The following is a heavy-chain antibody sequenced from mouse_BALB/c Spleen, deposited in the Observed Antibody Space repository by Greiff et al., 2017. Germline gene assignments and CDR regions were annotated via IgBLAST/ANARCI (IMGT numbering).Heavy chain of an antibody. CDR2: ISSGGGNT. CDR1: RFTFSSYT. CDR3: ARYDRASFDY. V-gene: IGHV5-9*03. Sequence: EVKLVESGGGLVKPGGSLKLSCAASRFTFSSYTMSWVRQTPEKRLEWVATISSGGGNTYYPDSVKGRFTISRDNAKNNLYLQMSSLRSEDTALYYCARYDRASFDYWGQGTTLTVSS. J-gene: IGHJ2*01. D-gene: IGHD3-1*01.